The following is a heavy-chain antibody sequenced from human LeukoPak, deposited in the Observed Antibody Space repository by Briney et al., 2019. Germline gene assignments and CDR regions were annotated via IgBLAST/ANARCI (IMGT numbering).Heavy chain of an antibody. CDR3: AKGSTSTVTPTDY. CDR2: ISGSGGST. V-gene: IGHV3-23*01. J-gene: IGHJ4*02. CDR1: GFTFSSYA. D-gene: IGHD4-17*01. Sequence: GGSLRLSCAASGFTFSSYAMSWVRQAPGKGLEWVSAISGSGGSTYYADSVKGRFTISRDNSKNTLYLQMNSLRAEDTAVNYCAKGSTSTVTPTDYWGQGTLVTVSS.